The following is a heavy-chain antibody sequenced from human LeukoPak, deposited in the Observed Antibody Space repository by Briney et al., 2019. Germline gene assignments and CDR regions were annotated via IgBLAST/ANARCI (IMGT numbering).Heavy chain of an antibody. J-gene: IGHJ3*02. Sequence: SGGSLRLSCAASGFTFSSYWMHWVRQAPGKGLVWVSRINSDGRNTNYADSVKGRFTISRENAKNTLFLQMNSLRAEDTAVYYCARPRSYEAFDIWGQGTMVTVSS. CDR1: GFTFSSYW. V-gene: IGHV3-74*01. D-gene: IGHD6-6*01. CDR3: ARPRSYEAFDI. CDR2: INSDGRNT.